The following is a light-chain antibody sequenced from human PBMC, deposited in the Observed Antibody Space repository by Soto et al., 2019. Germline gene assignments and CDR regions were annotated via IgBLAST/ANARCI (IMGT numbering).Light chain of an antibody. Sequence: DIVMTQSPDSLAVSLGVRATISCKSSQSVLSNNKNYLAWYQQKPGQPPKLLINWASTRESGVADRFSGSGSCNDFTPFISTLQAEDEADYYCHQYVFSPKFGPGTKVDIK. CDR2: WAS. V-gene: IGKV4-1*01. CDR1: QSVLSNNKNY. CDR3: HQYVFSPK. J-gene: IGKJ3*01.